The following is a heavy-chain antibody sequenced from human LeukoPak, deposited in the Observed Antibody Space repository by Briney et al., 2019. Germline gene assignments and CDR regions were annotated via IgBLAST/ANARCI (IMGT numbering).Heavy chain of an antibody. V-gene: IGHV4-31*03. CDR1: GGSIISGGYY. D-gene: IGHD3-22*01. CDR3: ARGRGYYVDY. CDR2: IYYSGNT. Sequence: PSQTLSITCTVSGGSIISGGYYWSWIRQHPGKGLEWIGYIYYSGNTYYNPSLKSRVTISVDTSKNQFSLKLSSVTAADTAVYYCARGRGYYVDYWGQGTLVTVSS. J-gene: IGHJ4*02.